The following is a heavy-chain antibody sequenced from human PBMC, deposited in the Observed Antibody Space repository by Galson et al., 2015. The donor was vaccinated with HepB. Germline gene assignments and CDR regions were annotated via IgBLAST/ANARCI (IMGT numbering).Heavy chain of an antibody. Sequence: SLRLSCAASGFTFSSYSMNWVRRAPGKGLEWVSSISSSSSYIYYADSVKGRFTISRDNAKNSLYLQMNSLTAEDTAVYYCARNLRIAAAGQHFDFWGQGTLVTVSS. CDR2: ISSSSSYI. V-gene: IGHV3-21*01. CDR1: GFTFSSYS. CDR3: ARNLRIAAAGQHFDF. J-gene: IGHJ4*02. D-gene: IGHD6-13*01.